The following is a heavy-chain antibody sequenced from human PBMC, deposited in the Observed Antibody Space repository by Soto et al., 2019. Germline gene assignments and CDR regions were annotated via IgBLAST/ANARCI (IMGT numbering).Heavy chain of an antibody. CDR1: GGTFSSYA. CDR2: IIPIFGTA. CDR3: ARWAVPAAMGLSWFDP. V-gene: IGHV1-69*13. J-gene: IGHJ5*02. D-gene: IGHD2-2*01. Sequence: ASVKVSCKASGGTFSSYAISWVRQAPGQGLEWMGGIIPIFGTANYAQKFQGRVTITADESTSTAYMELSSLRSEDTAVYYCARWAVPAAMGLSWFDPWGQGTLVTVSS.